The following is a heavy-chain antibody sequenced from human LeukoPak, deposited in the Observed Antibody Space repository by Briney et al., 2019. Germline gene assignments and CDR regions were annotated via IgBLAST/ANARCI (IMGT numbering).Heavy chain of an antibody. D-gene: IGHD3-10*01. CDR1: GFTVSSNY. Sequence: GGSLRLSCAASGFTVSSNYMSWVRQAPGKGLEWVSVIYSGGSTYYADSVKGRFTISRDNSKNTLYLQMNSLRAEDTAVYYCARDLEFGEVPGYWGQGTLVTVSS. CDR3: ARDLEFGEVPGY. J-gene: IGHJ4*02. V-gene: IGHV3-66*01. CDR2: IYSGGST.